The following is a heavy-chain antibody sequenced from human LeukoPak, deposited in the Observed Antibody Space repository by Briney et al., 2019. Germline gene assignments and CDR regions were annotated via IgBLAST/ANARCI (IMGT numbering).Heavy chain of an antibody. V-gene: IGHV1-69*06. Sequence: ASVKVSCKASGGTFSSYAISWVRQAPGQGLEWMGGIIPIFGTANYAQKFQGRVTITADKSTSTAYMELSSLGSEDTAVYYCASSAVRHYYDSSGQYYFDYWGQGTLVTVSS. D-gene: IGHD3-22*01. CDR2: IIPIFGTA. J-gene: IGHJ4*02. CDR1: GGTFSSYA. CDR3: ASSAVRHYYDSSGQYYFDY.